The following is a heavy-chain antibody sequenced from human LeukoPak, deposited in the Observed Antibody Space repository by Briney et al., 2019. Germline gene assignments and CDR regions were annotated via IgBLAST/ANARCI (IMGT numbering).Heavy chain of an antibody. J-gene: IGHJ5*02. CDR1: GGSISSYY. CDR2: IYYSEST. D-gene: IGHD2/OR15-2a*01. CDR3: ARHSSWFDP. V-gene: IGHV4-59*01. Sequence: PSETLSLTCTVSGGSISSYYWSWIRQSPGKGLEWIGYIYYSESTNYNPSLKSRVTISVGTSKNQFSLKLSSVTAADTAVYYCARHSSWFDPWGQGTLVTVSS.